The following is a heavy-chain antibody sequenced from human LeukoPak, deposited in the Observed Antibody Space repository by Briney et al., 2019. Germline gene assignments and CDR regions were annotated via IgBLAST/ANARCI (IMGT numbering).Heavy chain of an antibody. CDR2: ISYDGGNK. CDR1: GFTFSSYG. J-gene: IGHJ4*02. V-gene: IGHV3-30*18. CDR3: AKDRRPYCGGDCYDYFDY. Sequence: GRSLRLSCAASGFTFSSYGMHWVRQAPGKGLEWVAVISYDGGNKYYADSVKGRFTISRDNSKNTLYLQMNSLRAEDTAVYYCAKDRRPYCGGDCYDYFDYWGQGTLVTVSS. D-gene: IGHD2-21*02.